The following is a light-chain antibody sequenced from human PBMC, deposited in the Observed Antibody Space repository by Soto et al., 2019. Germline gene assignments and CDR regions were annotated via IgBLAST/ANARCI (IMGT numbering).Light chain of an antibody. CDR2: EVT. CDR3: SSYTSGNSLV. V-gene: IGLV2-14*01. Sequence: QSVLTQPASVSGSPGQSITISCTGTSSDVGGYNYVSWYQQHPGKAPKLMIFEVTTRPSGVSNRFSGSKSGNTASLTISGLQAEDEADYYCSSYTSGNSLVFGTGTKVTV. J-gene: IGLJ1*01. CDR1: SSDVGGYNY.